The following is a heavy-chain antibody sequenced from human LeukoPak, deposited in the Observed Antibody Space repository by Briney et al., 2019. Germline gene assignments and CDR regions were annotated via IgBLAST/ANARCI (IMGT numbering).Heavy chain of an antibody. CDR1: GFTFSSYW. J-gene: IGHJ4*02. CDR3: ARGYCSSTSCYASFDY. V-gene: IGHV3-74*01. CDR2: INSDGSST. D-gene: IGHD2-2*01. Sequence: GGSLRLSCAASGFTFSSYWMHWVRHATGKGLVWVSRINSDGSSTSYADSVKGRFTISRDNAKNTLYLQMNSLRAEDTAVYYCARGYCSSTSCYASFDYWGQGTLVTVSS.